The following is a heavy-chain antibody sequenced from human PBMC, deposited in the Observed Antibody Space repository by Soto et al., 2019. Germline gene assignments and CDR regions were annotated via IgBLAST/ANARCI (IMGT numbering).Heavy chain of an antibody. CDR1: GFTFSSYA. D-gene: IGHD1-26*01. Sequence: EVQLLESGGGLVQPGGSLRLSCAASGFTFSSYAMSWVRQAPGKGLEWVSAISGSGGSTYYADSVKGRFTISRDNSKNTLYLQMNSLSVEDTAVYYCARDSSGSGGAFDIWGQGTMVTVSS. CDR3: ARDSSGSGGAFDI. CDR2: ISGSGGST. V-gene: IGHV3-23*01. J-gene: IGHJ3*02.